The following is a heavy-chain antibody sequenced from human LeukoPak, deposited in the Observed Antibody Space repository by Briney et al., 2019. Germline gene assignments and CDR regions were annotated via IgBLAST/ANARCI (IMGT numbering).Heavy chain of an antibody. CDR1: GGTFSSYA. D-gene: IGHD3-10*01. CDR3: ARHRTYYYGSGSYYGTQELFDY. V-gene: IGHV1-69*05. J-gene: IGHJ4*02. CDR2: IIPIFGTA. Sequence: ASVKVSCKASGGTFSSYAISWVRQAPGQGLEWMGGIIPIFGTANYALKFQGRVTITTDESTSTAYMELSSLRSEDTAVYYCARHRTYYYGSGSYYGTQELFDYWGQGTLVTVSS.